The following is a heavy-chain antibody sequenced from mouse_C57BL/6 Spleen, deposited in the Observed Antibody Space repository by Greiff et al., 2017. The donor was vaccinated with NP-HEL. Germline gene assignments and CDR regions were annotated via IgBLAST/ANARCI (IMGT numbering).Heavy chain of an antibody. CDR1: GFTFSDYG. Sequence: DVQLVESGGGLVKPGGSLKLSCAAPGFTFSDYGMHWVRQAPEKGLEWVAYISSGSSTIYYADTVKGRFTISRDNAKNTLFLQMTSLRSEDTAMYYGARRENEGYYGYAMDYWGQGTSVTVSS. V-gene: IGHV5-17*01. CDR2: ISSGSSTI. J-gene: IGHJ4*01. D-gene: IGHD2-3*01. CDR3: ARRENEGYYGYAMDY.